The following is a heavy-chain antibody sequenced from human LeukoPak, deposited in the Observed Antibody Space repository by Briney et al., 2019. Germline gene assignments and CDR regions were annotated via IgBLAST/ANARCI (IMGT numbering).Heavy chain of an antibody. D-gene: IGHD6-13*01. CDR1: GGSFSGYY. J-gene: IGHJ5*02. V-gene: IGHV4-34*01. CDR2: INHSGST. CDR3: ARRGGSWFRS. Sequence: SETLSLTCAVYGGSFSGYYWSWIRQPPGKGLEWIGEINHSGSTNYNPSLKSRVTISVDTSKNQFSLKLSSVTAADTAVYYCARRGGSWFRSWGQGTLVTVSS.